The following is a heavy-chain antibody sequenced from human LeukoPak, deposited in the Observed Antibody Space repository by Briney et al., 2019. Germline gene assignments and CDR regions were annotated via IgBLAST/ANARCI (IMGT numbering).Heavy chain of an antibody. CDR3: AKDAGAGTTIHY. J-gene: IGHJ4*02. V-gene: IGHV3-23*01. Sequence: GGSLRLSCAASGFTFSSYAMSWVRQTPGKGLKWVSAISGSGGSTYYADSVKGRFTISRDNSKNTLYLQMNSLRAEDTAVYYCAKDAGAGTTIHYWGQGTLVTVSS. CDR1: GFTFSSYA. D-gene: IGHD1-1*01. CDR2: ISGSGGST.